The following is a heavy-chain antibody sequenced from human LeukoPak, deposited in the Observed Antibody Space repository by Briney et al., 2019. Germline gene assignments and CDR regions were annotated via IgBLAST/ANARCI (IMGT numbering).Heavy chain of an antibody. D-gene: IGHD1-1*01. V-gene: IGHV1-18*01. CDR1: GYTFSNYG. CDR2: INAYNGNT. CDR3: ARRQGTTLNFDY. J-gene: IGHJ4*02. Sequence: ASVKVSCKASGYTFSNYGFSWVRQAPGQGLEWMGWINAYNGNTNYAQNLQGRVTMTTGTSTSTAYMELRSLRSDDTAVYYCARRQGTTLNFDYWGQGTLVTVSS.